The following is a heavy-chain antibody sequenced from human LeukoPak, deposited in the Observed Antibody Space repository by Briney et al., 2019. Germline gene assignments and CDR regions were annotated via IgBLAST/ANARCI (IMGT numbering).Heavy chain of an antibody. CDR2: RRFDGSNK. Sequence: GGSLRLSCAASGFTFSSYGMSWVRQAPGKGLEWVSFRRFDGSNKWCVDSVKGRFTMSRDNSKNTLYLQMNSLRDDDTAVYYCAKSVAGITWFDPWGQGTLVTVSS. D-gene: IGHD6-19*01. V-gene: IGHV3-30*02. CDR1: GFTFSSYG. CDR3: AKSVAGITWFDP. J-gene: IGHJ5*02.